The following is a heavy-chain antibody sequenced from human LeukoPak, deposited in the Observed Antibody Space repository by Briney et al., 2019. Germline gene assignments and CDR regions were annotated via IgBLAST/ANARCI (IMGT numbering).Heavy chain of an antibody. CDR3: ARHDYGAF. Sequence: GGSLRLSCAASGFSFSNYHMSWVRQAPGKGLGWVSAINPGGGSAYYADSVKGRFTISRDNPRNTLYLEMNSLRVEDTAIYYCARHDYGAFWGQGTLVTVSS. J-gene: IGHJ4*02. V-gene: IGHV3-23*01. D-gene: IGHD4-17*01. CDR1: GFSFSNYH. CDR2: INPGGGSA.